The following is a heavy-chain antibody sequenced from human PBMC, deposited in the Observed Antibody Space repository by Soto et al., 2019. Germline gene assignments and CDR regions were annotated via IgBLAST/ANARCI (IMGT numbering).Heavy chain of an antibody. J-gene: IGHJ5*02. CDR3: ARGSADYGGPVS. V-gene: IGHV1-69*06. D-gene: IGHD4-17*01. CDR2: IIPHIAPA. Sequence: QVQLVQSGSEVKKPGASVKVSCKASGGTFSSYAISWVRQAPGQGLEWMGGIIPHIAPANYAQKFQGRVTITAEKSTGRAYRALSSMRSEETAVYFGARGSADYGGPVSWGQGTLVTVSS. CDR1: GGTFSSYA.